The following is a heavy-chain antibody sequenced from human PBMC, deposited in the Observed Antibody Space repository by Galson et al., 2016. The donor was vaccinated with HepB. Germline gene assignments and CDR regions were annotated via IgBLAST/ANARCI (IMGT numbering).Heavy chain of an antibody. V-gene: IGHV4-39*02. Sequence: ETLSLTCTVSDGYISINSNYWGWIRQPPGKGLEWIGSIFYSGSTYNNPSLKSRVTISVDTSKNHFSLKLTSVTAADTAVYYCARLSPKIFGVVHFNYWGQGTLVIVSS. J-gene: IGHJ4*02. CDR1: DGYISINSNY. CDR2: IFYSGST. CDR3: ARLSPKIFGVVHFNY. D-gene: IGHD3-3*01.